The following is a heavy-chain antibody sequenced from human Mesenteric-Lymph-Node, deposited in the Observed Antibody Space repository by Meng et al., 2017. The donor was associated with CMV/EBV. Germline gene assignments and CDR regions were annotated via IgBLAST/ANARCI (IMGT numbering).Heavy chain of an antibody. CDR2: IRFDMTNR. CDR3: ARAPEGKTGGDI. V-gene: IGHV3-30*02. D-gene: IGHD2-15*01. J-gene: IGHJ3*02. Sequence: GESLKISCAASGFTFSSYAMSWVRQAPGKGLEWVAFIRFDMTNRYYADSVKGRFIISRDNAKNSLYLLMNNLRAEDTAVYYCARAPEGKTGGDIWGQGTMVTVSS. CDR1: GFTFSSYA.